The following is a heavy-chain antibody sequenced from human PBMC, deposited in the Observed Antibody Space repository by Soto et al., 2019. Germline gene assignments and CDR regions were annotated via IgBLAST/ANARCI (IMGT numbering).Heavy chain of an antibody. CDR2: IYYKSRWYN. V-gene: IGHV6-1*01. J-gene: IGHJ6*02. D-gene: IGHD5-12*01. Sequence: SETLSLTCAISGDTVSTNTAAWNWIRQCPSRGLEWLVRIYYKSRWYNDYSESLKSRIAIIPDTSRNQFSLQLNSVIPEDTAVYYCARDWGYDPDPTYYYGMDVWGQGTKVTVSS. CDR3: ARDWGYDPDPTYYYGMDV. CDR1: GDTVSTNTAA.